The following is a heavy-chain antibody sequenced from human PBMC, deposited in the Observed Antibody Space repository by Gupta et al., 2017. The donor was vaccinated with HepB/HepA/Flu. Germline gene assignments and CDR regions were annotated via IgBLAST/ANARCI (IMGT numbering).Heavy chain of an antibody. Sequence: EVQLVQSGAEVKKPGESLKISCKGSGYSFPHNWIGWVRQLPGKGLEWMGIIYPEESHTEDSPSFEGQVTFSADKSTSTAYLQWSRMKASDTGVYYCAKQLPVSVATRPKDFESWGQGTLVTVSS. J-gene: IGHJ4*02. V-gene: IGHV5-51*01. CDR3: AKQLPVSVATRPKDFES. CDR2: IYPEESHT. D-gene: IGHD6-6*01. CDR1: GYSFPHNW.